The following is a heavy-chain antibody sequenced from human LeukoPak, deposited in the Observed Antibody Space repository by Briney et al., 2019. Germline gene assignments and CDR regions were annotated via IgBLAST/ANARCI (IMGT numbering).Heavy chain of an antibody. Sequence: GGSLRLSCVASGFTFNNSPMSWVRQPPGKGLECASAISGSGDNSPKTFYTDSVKGRFTISRDNSKSTLYLQMNSLRAEDTAFYYCATVVITGSFPDYFVTWGQGTLVSVAS. CDR2: ISGSGDNSPKT. D-gene: IGHD2/OR15-2a*01. J-gene: IGHJ4*02. V-gene: IGHV3-23*01. CDR3: ATVVITGSFPDYFVT. CDR1: GFTFNNSP.